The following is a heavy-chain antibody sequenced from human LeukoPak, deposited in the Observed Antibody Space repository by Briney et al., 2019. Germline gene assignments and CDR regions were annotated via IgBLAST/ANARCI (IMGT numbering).Heavy chain of an antibody. V-gene: IGHV3-23*01. CDR3: AKDPEHGYYFDY. J-gene: IGHJ4*02. D-gene: IGHD1/OR15-1a*01. CDR2: ISGSGGST. Sequence: PGGSLRLSCAASGFTFSSYAVSWARHAPGEGLEWVSAISGSGGSTYYADSGKGRFTISSDNSKNTLYLQMNSLRAEDTAVYYCAKDPEHGYYFDYWGQGTLVTVSS. CDR1: GFTFSSYA.